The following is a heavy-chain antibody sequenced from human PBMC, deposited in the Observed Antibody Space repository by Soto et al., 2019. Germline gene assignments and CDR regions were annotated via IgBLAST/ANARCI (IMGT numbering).Heavy chain of an antibody. CDR1: GYTFTSYY. CDR3: ASDPYSSSFYYYYGMDV. V-gene: IGHV1-46*01. J-gene: IGHJ6*02. Sequence: QVQLVQSGAEVKKPGASVKVSCKASGYTFTSYYMHWVRQAPGQGLEWMGIINPSGGSTSYAQKFQGRVTMTRDTSTSTVYMELSSLRSEDTAVYYCASDPYSSSFYYYYGMDVWGQGTTVTVSS. CDR2: INPSGGST. D-gene: IGHD6-13*01.